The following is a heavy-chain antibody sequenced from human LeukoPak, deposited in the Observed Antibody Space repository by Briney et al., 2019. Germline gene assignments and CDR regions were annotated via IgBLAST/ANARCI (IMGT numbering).Heavy chain of an antibody. CDR1: GFTVSSNY. CDR2: IYSGGST. J-gene: IGHJ6*02. Sequence: GGSLRLSCAASGFTVSSNYMSWVRQAPGKGLEWVSVIYSGGSTYYADSVKGRFTISRDNSKNTLYLQMNSLRAEDTAVYYCAREEAVAGYYYYGMDVWGQGTTVTVSS. D-gene: IGHD6-19*01. V-gene: IGHV3-53*01. CDR3: AREEAVAGYYYYGMDV.